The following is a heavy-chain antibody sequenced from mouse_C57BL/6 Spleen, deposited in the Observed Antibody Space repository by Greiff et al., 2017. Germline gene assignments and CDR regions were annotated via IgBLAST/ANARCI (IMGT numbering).Heavy chain of an antibody. CDR1: GFTFSDYG. Sequence: EVQVVESGGGLVKPGGSLKLSCAASGFTFSDYGMHWVRQAPEKGLEWVAYISSGSSNIYYADTVKGRFTISRDNAKNTLFLQMTSLRSEDTAMYYCARHGYDGYFDYWGQGTTLTVSS. V-gene: IGHV5-17*01. D-gene: IGHD2-2*01. J-gene: IGHJ2*01. CDR3: ARHGYDGYFDY. CDR2: ISSGSSNI.